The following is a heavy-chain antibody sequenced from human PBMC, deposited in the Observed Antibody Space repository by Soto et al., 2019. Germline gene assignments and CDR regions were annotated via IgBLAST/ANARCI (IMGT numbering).Heavy chain of an antibody. V-gene: IGHV4-38-2*01. CDR3: RSSGSCYGDTCVDF. D-gene: IGHD2-2*01. J-gene: IGHJ6*02. CDR1: GYSISSGNY. Sequence: PSETLSLTCAVSGYSISSGNYWAWIRQPPGRGLEWIGSLYHIGSTHYNTSLKSRVTISVDTSKNHFSLELSSVTAADTAMYYCRSSGSCYGDTCVDFWGQGTMVTVSS. CDR2: LYHIGST.